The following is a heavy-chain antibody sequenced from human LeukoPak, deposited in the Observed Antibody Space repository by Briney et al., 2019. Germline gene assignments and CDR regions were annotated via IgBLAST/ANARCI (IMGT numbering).Heavy chain of an antibody. D-gene: IGHD2-2*01. CDR2: IYTSGST. J-gene: IGHJ6*03. CDR1: GASISRYY. CDR3: ARQGGSSSPYYYYYMDV. V-gene: IGHV4-4*07. Sequence: SETLSLTCTVSGASISRYYWNWIRQPAGKGLEWIGRIYTSGSTYYGSSLKSRVTISVDTSKNQFSLKLNSVTAADTAVYFCARQGGSSSPYYYYYMDVWGKGTTVTVSS.